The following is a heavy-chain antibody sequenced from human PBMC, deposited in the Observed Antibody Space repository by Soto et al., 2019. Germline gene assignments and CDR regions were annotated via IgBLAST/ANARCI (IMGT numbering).Heavy chain of an antibody. J-gene: IGHJ4*02. CDR1: GGSFSGYY. V-gene: IGHV4-34*01. CDR3: ARERGRGVLRFLDPVPYYFDY. CDR2: INHSGST. D-gene: IGHD3-3*01. Sequence: PSETLSLTCAVYGGSFSGYYWSWIRQPPGKGLEWIGEINHSGSTNYNPSLKSRVTISVDTSKNQFSLKLSSVTAADTAVYYCARERGRGVLRFLDPVPYYFDYWGQGTLVTVSS.